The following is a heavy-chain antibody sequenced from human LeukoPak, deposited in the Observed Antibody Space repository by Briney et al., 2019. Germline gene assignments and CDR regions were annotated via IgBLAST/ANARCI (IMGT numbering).Heavy chain of an antibody. Sequence: PSETLSLTCTVSGVSISSSSDFWGWIRQPPGKGLEWIGSIYYSGRTYNNPSLKSRVTISVDTSKNHFSLRLTSVTAADTAVYYCARHGNSYGWFDHWGQGTLVTVSS. CDR3: ARHGNSYGWFDH. CDR1: GVSISSSSDF. CDR2: IYYSGRT. J-gene: IGHJ5*02. D-gene: IGHD4-17*01. V-gene: IGHV4-39*01.